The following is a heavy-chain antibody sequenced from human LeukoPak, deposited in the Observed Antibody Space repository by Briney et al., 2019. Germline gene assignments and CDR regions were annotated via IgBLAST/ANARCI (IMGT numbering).Heavy chain of an antibody. CDR1: GYTFTGYY. D-gene: IGHD3-22*01. V-gene: IGHV1-2*02. Sequence: ASVKVSCKASGYTFTGYYMHWVRQTPGQGLEWMGWINPNSGGTDYAQKFQGRVTMTRDTSISTAYMELSRLRSDDTAVYYCARVPTATYYYDSSGYYYGWFDPWGQGTLVTVSS. CDR2: INPNSGGT. J-gene: IGHJ5*02. CDR3: ARVPTATYYYDSSGYYYGWFDP.